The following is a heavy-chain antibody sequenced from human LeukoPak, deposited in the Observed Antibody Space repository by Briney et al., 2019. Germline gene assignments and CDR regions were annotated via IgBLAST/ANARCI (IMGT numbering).Heavy chain of an antibody. J-gene: IGHJ4*02. V-gene: IGHV3-21*01. CDR1: GFTFSSYS. CDR2: ISSSSSYI. Sequence: TGGSLRLSCAASGFTFSSYSMNWVRQAPGEGLEWVSSISSSSSYIYYADSVKGRFTISRDNAKNSLYLQMNGLRAEDTAVYYCARDNITIFGVVTSGGFDYWGQGTLVTVSS. CDR3: ARDNITIFGVVTSGGFDY. D-gene: IGHD3-3*01.